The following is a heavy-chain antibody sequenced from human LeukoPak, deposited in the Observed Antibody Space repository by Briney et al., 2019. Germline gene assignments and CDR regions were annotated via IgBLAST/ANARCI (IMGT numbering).Heavy chain of an antibody. Sequence: GGSLRLSCAASGFTFSNNYMSWVRQAPGKGLEWVSLIYSDGNTYYADSVKGRFTISRDNSKNTLYLQMNSLRAEDTAVYYCAKSEYYEFWRGYSAIDYWGQGTLVTVSS. CDR3: AKSEYYEFWRGYSAIDY. D-gene: IGHD3-3*01. J-gene: IGHJ4*02. CDR2: IYSDGNT. CDR1: GFTFSNNY. V-gene: IGHV3-53*01.